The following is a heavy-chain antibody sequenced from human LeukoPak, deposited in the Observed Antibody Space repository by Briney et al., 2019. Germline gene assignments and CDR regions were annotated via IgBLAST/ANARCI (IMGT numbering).Heavy chain of an antibody. Sequence: GRSLRLSCAASGFTFSSYAMHWVRQAPGKGLEWVAVISYDGSNKYYAGSVKGRFTISRDNSKNTLYLQMNSLRAEDTAVYYCARDMVSSSGWPNDAFDIWGQGTMVTVSS. CDR2: ISYDGSNK. CDR3: ARDMVSSSGWPNDAFDI. D-gene: IGHD6-19*01. J-gene: IGHJ3*02. CDR1: GFTFSSYA. V-gene: IGHV3-30*04.